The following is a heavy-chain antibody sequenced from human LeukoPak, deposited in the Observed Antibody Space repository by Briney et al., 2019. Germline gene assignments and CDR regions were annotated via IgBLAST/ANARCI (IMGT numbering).Heavy chain of an antibody. D-gene: IGHD1-26*01. J-gene: IGHJ4*02. V-gene: IGHV3-15*01. Sequence: GGSLRLSCAASGFTFSSYAMHWVRQAPGKGLEWVGRIKSKTDGGTTDYAAPVKGRFTISRDDSKNTLYLQMNSLKTEDTAVYYCTTDPGWWELRTRWYFDYWGQGTLVTVSS. CDR3: TTDPGWWELRTRWYFDY. CDR2: IKSKTDGGTT. CDR1: GFTFSSYA.